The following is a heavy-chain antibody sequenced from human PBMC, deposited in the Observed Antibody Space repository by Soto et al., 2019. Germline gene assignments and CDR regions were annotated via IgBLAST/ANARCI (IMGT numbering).Heavy chain of an antibody. V-gene: IGHV4-59*04. J-gene: IGHJ4*02. CDR1: GGSISSYY. D-gene: IGHD3-3*01. CDR3: VSGYPGVGFDY. CDR2: IYYSGSA. Sequence: SETLSLTCTVFGGSISSYYWSWIRQPPGKGLEWIGNIYYSGSASYNPSLKSRVTISVDTSKNQVSLKLSSVTAADTAVYICVSGYPGVGFDYWGQGTLVTVSS.